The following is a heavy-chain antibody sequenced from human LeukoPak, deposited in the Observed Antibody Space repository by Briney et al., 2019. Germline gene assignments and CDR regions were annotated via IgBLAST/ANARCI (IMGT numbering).Heavy chain of an antibody. CDR1: SESSGGDD. Sequence: SETLSLTCAMHSESSGGDDWTWIRQPPGRGLEWIGEVSPGGSTRYNPSLRSRVTISLDTSRSRFSLRLSSVTAADTGVYYCARDGGTRLGFDPWGQGTLVTVSS. CDR3: ARDGGTRLGFDP. D-gene: IGHD3-16*01. J-gene: IGHJ5*02. CDR2: VSPGGST. V-gene: IGHV4-34*01.